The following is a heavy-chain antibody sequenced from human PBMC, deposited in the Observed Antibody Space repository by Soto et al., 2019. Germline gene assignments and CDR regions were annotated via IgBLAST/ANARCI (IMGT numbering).Heavy chain of an antibody. J-gene: IGHJ4*02. Sequence: ASVKVSCKASGYTFTGYYIHWVRQAPGQGLEWMGSISPHSGGANYEQKFQGRVTMTRDTSITSVYMELSRLTSDATAVYFCAREEQTGANYFLDYWGQGTLVTVSS. CDR1: GYTFTGYY. CDR2: ISPHSGGA. D-gene: IGHD7-27*01. V-gene: IGHV1-2*02. CDR3: AREEQTGANYFLDY.